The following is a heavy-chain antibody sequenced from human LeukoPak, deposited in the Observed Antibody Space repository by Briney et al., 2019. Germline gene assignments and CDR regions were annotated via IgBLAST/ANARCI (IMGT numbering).Heavy chain of an antibody. CDR3: AREASSLPHDAFDI. D-gene: IGHD6-13*01. V-gene: IGHV3-30-3*01. Sequence: GRSLRLSCAASGFTFSSYAMHWVRQAPGKGLEWVAVISYDGSNKYYADSVKGRFTISRDNSKSTLYLQMNSLRAEDTAVYYCAREASSLPHDAFDIWGQGTMVTVSS. CDR2: ISYDGSNK. J-gene: IGHJ3*02. CDR1: GFTFSSYA.